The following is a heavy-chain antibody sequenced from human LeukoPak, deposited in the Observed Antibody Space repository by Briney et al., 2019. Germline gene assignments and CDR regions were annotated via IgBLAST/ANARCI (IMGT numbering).Heavy chain of an antibody. CDR3: ARSLVTTPYYYYMDV. CDR1: GYTFTSYD. J-gene: IGHJ6*03. V-gene: IGHV1-8*01. CDR2: MNPNSGNT. D-gene: IGHD4-11*01. Sequence: ASVKVSCKASGYTFTSYDINWVRQATEQGLEWMGWMNPNSGNTGYAQKFQGRVTMTRNTSISTAYMELSSLRSEDTAVYYCARSLVTTPYYYYMDVWGKGTTVTVSS.